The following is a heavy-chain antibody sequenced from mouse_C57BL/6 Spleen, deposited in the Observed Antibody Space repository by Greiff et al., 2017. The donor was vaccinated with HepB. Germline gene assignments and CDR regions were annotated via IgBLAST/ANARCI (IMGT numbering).Heavy chain of an antibody. D-gene: IGHD2-5*01. Sequence: VQLQQPGAELVKPGASVKLSCKASGYTFTSYWMHWVKQRPGRGLEWIGGIDPNSGGTKYNEKFKSKATLTVDKPSSTAYMQLSSLTSEDSAVYYCARAHYSNYRYYFDYWGQGTTLTVSS. CDR1: GYTFTSYW. V-gene: IGHV1-72*01. J-gene: IGHJ2*01. CDR2: IDPNSGGT. CDR3: ARAHYSNYRYYFDY.